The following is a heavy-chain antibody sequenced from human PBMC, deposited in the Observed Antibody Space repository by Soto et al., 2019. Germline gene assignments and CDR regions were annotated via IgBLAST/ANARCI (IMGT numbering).Heavy chain of an antibody. J-gene: IGHJ6*02. CDR2: IIPIFGTA. CDR1: GGTFSSYA. D-gene: IGHD3-10*01. V-gene: IGHV1-69*01. CDR3: ARRGDYYGSGTVYYYGMDV. Sequence: QVQLVQSGAEVKKPGSSVKVSCKASGGTFSSYAISWVRQAPGQGLEWMGGIIPIFGTANYAQKFQGRVTITADESTSTAYMDLSSLRSEDTAVYYCARRGDYYGSGTVYYYGMDVWGQGTTVTVSS.